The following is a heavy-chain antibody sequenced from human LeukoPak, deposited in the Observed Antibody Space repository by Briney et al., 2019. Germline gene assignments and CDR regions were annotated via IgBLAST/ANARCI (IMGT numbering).Heavy chain of an antibody. Sequence: GGSLRLSCAASGFTFSSYAMSWVRQAPGKGQEWVSAISGSGGSTYYADSVKGRFTISRDHSKNTLYLQMNSLRAEDTAVYYCADYGSGSYYNSDDAFDIWGQGTMVTVSS. CDR3: ADYGSGSYYNSDDAFDI. D-gene: IGHD3-10*01. CDR2: ISGSGGST. V-gene: IGHV3-23*01. J-gene: IGHJ3*02. CDR1: GFTFSSYA.